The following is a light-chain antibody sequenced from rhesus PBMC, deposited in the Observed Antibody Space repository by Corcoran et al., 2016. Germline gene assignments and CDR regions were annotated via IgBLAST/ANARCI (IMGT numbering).Light chain of an antibody. V-gene: IGKV2-78*01. J-gene: IGKJ4*01. Sequence: DIVMTQTPLSLSVTPGEPASISCRSSQSLLHSNGYTYLHWYLQKPGQSPQLLIYEVSNRASGVPDRFSGRGSGTDFTLKISRVEAEDVGVYYCEQTLQTPLTFGGGTKVEIK. CDR1: QSLLHSNGYTY. CDR3: EQTLQTPLT. CDR2: EVS.